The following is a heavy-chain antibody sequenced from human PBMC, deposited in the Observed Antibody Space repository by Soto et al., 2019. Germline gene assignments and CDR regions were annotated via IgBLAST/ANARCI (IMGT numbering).Heavy chain of an antibody. V-gene: IGHV3-30*02. CDR2: MSYDGSDT. CDR1: GFIFSNNG. J-gene: IGHJ4*02. CDR3: TIVRVADSALDH. Sequence: QTGGSLRLSCGGSGFIFSNNGMHWVRQTPGKGLEWVAFMSYDGSDTFYADSVKGRFTISRDNSKNTLFLHMSNLRAEDTAMYYCTIVRVADSALDHWGQGTLVTVSS. D-gene: IGHD3-10*02.